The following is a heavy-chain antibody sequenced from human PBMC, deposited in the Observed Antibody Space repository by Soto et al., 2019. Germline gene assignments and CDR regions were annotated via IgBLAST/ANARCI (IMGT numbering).Heavy chain of an antibody. V-gene: IGHV4-39*01. CDR3: ARPKAGGEAGVGFFAY. D-gene: IGHD6-19*01. Sequence: SETLSLTCTVSGDSISSNSYHWGWIRQPPGKGLECIGSVYYSGSTYYNPSLKSRVTIFVDTSKNQFSLKLSSVTAADTAVYYCARPKAGGEAGVGFFAYWALGPLVTVSP. J-gene: IGHJ4*02. CDR2: VYYSGST. CDR1: GDSISSNSYH.